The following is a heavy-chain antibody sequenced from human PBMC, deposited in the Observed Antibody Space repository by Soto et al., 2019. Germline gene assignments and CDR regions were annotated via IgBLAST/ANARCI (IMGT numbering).Heavy chain of an antibody. CDR1: GGGNLRDYR. CDR3: ARGGCGYNFGAVY. CDR2: IIPKLGSA. D-gene: IGHD5-12*01. V-gene: IGHV1-69*01. J-gene: IGHJ4*02. Sequence: QVQLVQSGAEVKKPGSSVQVSCKASGGGNLRDYRTTWVRQAPGQGLEWMGGIIPKLGSANYAQNFQGRVTITAEGSTSTVYMELRSLRSEDTAVYYCARGGCGYNFGAVYWGQGTPVTVSS.